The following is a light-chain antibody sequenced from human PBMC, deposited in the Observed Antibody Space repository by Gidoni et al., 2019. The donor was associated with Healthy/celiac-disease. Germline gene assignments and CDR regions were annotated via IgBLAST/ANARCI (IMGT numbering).Light chain of an antibody. CDR1: QSVSSN. CDR2: GAS. Sequence: EILMPQSPATLSVSSGERATPSCRASQSVSSNLAWYQQKPGQAPRLLIYGASTRATGLPARFSGSGAGTEFTLTISSLQSEDFAVDYCQQYNNWPPWTFGQGTKVEIK. V-gene: IGKV3-15*01. CDR3: QQYNNWPPWT. J-gene: IGKJ1*01.